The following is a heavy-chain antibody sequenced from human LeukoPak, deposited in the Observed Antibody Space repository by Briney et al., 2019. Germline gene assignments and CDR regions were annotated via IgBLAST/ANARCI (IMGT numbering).Heavy chain of an antibody. D-gene: IGHD6-13*01. CDR1: GFTFSSYW. CDR3: AILTGIAAAA. V-gene: IGHV3-74*01. Sequence: GGSLRLSCAASGFTFSSYWMHWVRQAPGKGLVWVSRINSDGSTTTYADSVKGRFTISRDNAKNTLYLQMNSLRAEDTAIYYCAILTGIAAAAWGQGTLVTVSS. CDR2: INSDGSTT. J-gene: IGHJ5*02.